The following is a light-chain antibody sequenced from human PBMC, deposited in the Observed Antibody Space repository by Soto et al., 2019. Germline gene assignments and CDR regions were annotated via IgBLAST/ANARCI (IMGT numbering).Light chain of an antibody. V-gene: IGKV3-20*01. CDR1: QSVSNNY. J-gene: IGKJ4*01. CDR2: GAS. CDR3: QQYGSSPSLT. Sequence: EIVLTQSPGTLSLSPGERATLSCRASQSVSNNYLAWYQQKPGQAPRLLIYGASYRATGIPDRFSGSGSGTDFTLTISRLEPEDFAVYYCQQYGSSPSLTFGGGTKVEIK.